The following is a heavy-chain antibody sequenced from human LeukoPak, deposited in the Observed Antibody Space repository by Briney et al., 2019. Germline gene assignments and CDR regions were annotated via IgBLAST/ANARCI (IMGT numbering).Heavy chain of an antibody. J-gene: IGHJ6*03. V-gene: IGHV1-8*02. D-gene: IGHD3-10*01. CDR2: MNPNSGNT. CDR3: ARGVIKGGGYYYYYMDV. CDR1: GYTFTGYY. Sequence: ASVKVSCKASGYTFTGYYMHWVRQAPGQGLEWMGWMNPNSGNTGYAQKFQGRVTMTRNTSISTAYMELSSLRSEDTAVYYCARGVIKGGGYYYYYMDVWGKGPRSPSP.